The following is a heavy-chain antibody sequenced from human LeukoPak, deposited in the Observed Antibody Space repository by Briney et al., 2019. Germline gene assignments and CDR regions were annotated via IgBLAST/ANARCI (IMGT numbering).Heavy chain of an antibody. Sequence: ASVKVSCKASGYIFTGYYMHWVRQAPGQGLEWMGWINPNSGGTNYAQKFQGRVTMTRDTSISTAYMELSRLRSDDTAVYYCARGVQYSSGHNDYWGQGTLVTVSS. CDR3: ARGVQYSSGHNDY. CDR2: INPNSGGT. J-gene: IGHJ4*02. D-gene: IGHD6-19*01. CDR1: GYIFTGYY. V-gene: IGHV1-2*02.